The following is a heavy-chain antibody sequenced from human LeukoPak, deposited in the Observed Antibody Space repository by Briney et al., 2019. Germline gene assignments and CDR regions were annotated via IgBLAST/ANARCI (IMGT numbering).Heavy chain of an antibody. CDR1: GGSISSSSHY. D-gene: IGHD2-15*01. J-gene: IGHJ6*03. Sequence: ETLSITCTVFGGSISSSSHYWGWIRQPPGKGLELIGSIYYSGSTYYNPSLKSRVTISVDTSKNQFSLKLSSVTAADTAVYYCARVVVAARPYYYYYMDVWGKGTTVTVSS. V-gene: IGHV4-39*07. CDR2: IYYSGST. CDR3: ARVVVAARPYYYYYMDV.